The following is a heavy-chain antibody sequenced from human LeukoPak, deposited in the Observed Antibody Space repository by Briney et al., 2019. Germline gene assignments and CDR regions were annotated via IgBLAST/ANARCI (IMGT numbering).Heavy chain of an antibody. CDR2: MLYTGPT. D-gene: IGHD2-21*01. V-gene: IGHV4-39*01. CDR1: GGSLSSSNWH. Sequence: SETLSLTCTVCGGSLSSSNWHWRWVRQPPGRGVEWVGCMLYTGPTYHFPPLSRRVPISVPTSSNHFSLQLCSVPAADTAVYYCARHVVHSGDPAYFDYWGQGPLLTVSS. CDR3: ARHVVHSGDPAYFDY. J-gene: IGHJ4*02.